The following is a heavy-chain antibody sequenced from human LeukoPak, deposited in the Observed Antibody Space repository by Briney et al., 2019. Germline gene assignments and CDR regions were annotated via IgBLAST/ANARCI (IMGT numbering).Heavy chain of an antibody. V-gene: IGHV3-11*06. Sequence: GGSLRLSCAASGFIFSDYYMSWMRQAPGKGLEWLSYIDGSSSRTNYADSVKGRFTISRDNVKNSLYLQLNSLRVADTAVYYCATAEIYYYGSGSYDYWGRGTLVTVSS. D-gene: IGHD3-10*01. CDR1: GFIFSDYY. CDR2: IDGSSSRT. CDR3: ATAEIYYYGSGSYDY. J-gene: IGHJ4*02.